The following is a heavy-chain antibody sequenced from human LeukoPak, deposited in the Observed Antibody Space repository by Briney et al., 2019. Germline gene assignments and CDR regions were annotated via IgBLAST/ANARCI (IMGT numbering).Heavy chain of an antibody. CDR2: IKQDGSEK. J-gene: IGHJ4*02. V-gene: IGHV3-7*01. D-gene: IGHD3-10*01. Sequence: GGSLRLSCAASGFTFRSYWMSWVRQAPGKGLEWVANIKQDGSEKYYVDSVKGRFTISRDNAKNSLYLQMNSLRAEDTAVYYCARDPYYPTDYWGQGTLVTVSS. CDR1: GFTFRSYW. CDR3: ARDPYYPTDY.